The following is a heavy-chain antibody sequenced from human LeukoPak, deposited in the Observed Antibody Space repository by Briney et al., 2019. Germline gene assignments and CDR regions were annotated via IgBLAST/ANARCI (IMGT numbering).Heavy chain of an antibody. CDR1: GFTFSSYE. J-gene: IGHJ4*02. CDR2: ITGSGDTI. D-gene: IGHD2/OR15-2a*01. V-gene: IGHV3-48*03. Sequence: GGSLRLSCSASGFTFSSYEMNWVRQAPGKGLEWISYITGSGDTIYYADSVKGRFTISRDNAKNSLFLQMNSLTADDTALYYCARERTTIVSGTTIGAYWGQGTLVTVSS. CDR3: ARERTTIVSGTTIGAY.